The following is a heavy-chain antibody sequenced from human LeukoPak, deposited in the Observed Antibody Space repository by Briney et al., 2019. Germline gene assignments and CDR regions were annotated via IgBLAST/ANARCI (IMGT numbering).Heavy chain of an antibody. V-gene: IGHV4-59*01. CDR3: ARNLGGSSWVFDY. Sequence: SETLSLTCTVSGGSISSYYWSWIRQPPGKGLEWIGYIYYSGSTNYNPSLKSRATISVDTSKNQFSLKLSSVTAADTAVYYCARNLGGSSWVFDYWGQGTLVAVSS. CDR2: IYYSGST. J-gene: IGHJ4*02. D-gene: IGHD6-13*01. CDR1: GGSISSYY.